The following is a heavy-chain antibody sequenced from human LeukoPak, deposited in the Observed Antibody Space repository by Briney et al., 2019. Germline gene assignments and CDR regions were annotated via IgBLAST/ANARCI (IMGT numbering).Heavy chain of an antibody. V-gene: IGHV3-48*01. J-gene: IGHJ4*02. CDR2: ISSSSSTI. D-gene: IGHD5-18*01. CDR1: GFPLSSNY. Sequence: PGGALRLSFSASGFPLSSNYMSWARPAPGKGLEGVSYISSSSSTIYYADSVKGRFTISRDNAKNSLYLQMNSLRAEDTAVYYCAVGLKYSYGSDHDYWGQGTLVTVSS. CDR3: AVGLKYSYGSDHDY.